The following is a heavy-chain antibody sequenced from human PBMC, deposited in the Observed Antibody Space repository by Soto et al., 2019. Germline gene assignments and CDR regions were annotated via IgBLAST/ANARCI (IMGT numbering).Heavy chain of an antibody. J-gene: IGHJ4*02. Sequence: PGESLKISCKGFGDSFTSYWIGWVRQMPGKGLECMGIIYPGDSDTRYSPSFQGQVTISADKSTSSAYLQWSSLKASDTAMYYCARRGRDNFDYWGKGTLVTVSS. D-gene: IGHD2-15*01. CDR1: GDSFTSYW. CDR2: IYPGDSDT. V-gene: IGHV5-51*01. CDR3: ARRGRDNFDY.